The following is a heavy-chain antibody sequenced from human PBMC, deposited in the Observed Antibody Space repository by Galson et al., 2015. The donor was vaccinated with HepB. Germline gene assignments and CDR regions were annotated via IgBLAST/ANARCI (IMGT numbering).Heavy chain of an antibody. J-gene: IGHJ4*02. V-gene: IGHV1-18*01. D-gene: IGHD5-24*01. Sequence: SVKVSCKASGYTFNIYTINWVRQVLGQGLEWTGRINTFSDTTIYAQKFQDRVTMTADTSATTAYLELGSLRPDDTAIYYCARGGMAAIGGPSFDSWGQGTLVTVSS. CDR1: GYTFNIYT. CDR3: ARGGMAAIGGPSFDS. CDR2: INTFSDTT.